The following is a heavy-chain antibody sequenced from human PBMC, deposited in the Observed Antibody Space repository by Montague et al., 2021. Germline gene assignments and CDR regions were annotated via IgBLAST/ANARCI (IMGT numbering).Heavy chain of an antibody. CDR2: VFYSGAT. J-gene: IGHJ4*02. Sequence: SETLSLTCSVSGDSINGWYWSWIRQPPGKGLEWIGSVFYSGATNYNPSLKSRVTMSADTSKNQVSLKVNSVTAADTAVYYCARQGFYESGGFFIWGRGTLVTVSS. CDR1: GDSINGWY. D-gene: IGHD3-22*01. CDR3: ARQGFYESGGFFI. V-gene: IGHV4-59*01.